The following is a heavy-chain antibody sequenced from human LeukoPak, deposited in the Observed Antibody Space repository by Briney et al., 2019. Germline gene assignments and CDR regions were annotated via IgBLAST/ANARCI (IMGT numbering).Heavy chain of an antibody. CDR3: ARGLTHPRTSHSRGGMDV. D-gene: IGHD2-2*01. V-gene: IGHV1-18*01. J-gene: IGHJ6*02. CDR1: GYTFTIYG. Sequence: GASVKVSCKASGYTFTIYGITWVRQAPGQGLEWMGWISAYNGNTNCAQKLQGRVTMTTDTSTSTAYMELRSLRSDDTAVYYCARGLTHPRTSHSRGGMDVWGQGTTVTVSS. CDR2: ISAYNGNT.